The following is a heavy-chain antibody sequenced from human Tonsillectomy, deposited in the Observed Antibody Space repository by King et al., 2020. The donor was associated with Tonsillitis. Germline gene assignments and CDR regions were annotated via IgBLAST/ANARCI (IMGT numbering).Heavy chain of an antibody. J-gene: IGHJ6*02. D-gene: IGHD2-15*01. CDR3: IRVRRGGCSGVSCYNPVESYYYYGMDV. CDR1: GFTFGDYA. V-gene: IGHV3-49*03. CDR2: IRSKAYGGTT. Sequence: QLVQSGGGLVQPGRSLRLSCTASGFTFGDYAMSWFRQAPGKGLEWVGFIRSKAYGGTTEYAASVKGRFTISRDESKSIAYLQMNSLKTEDTAVYYCIRVRRGGCSGVSCYNPVESYYYYGMDVWGQGTTVTVSS.